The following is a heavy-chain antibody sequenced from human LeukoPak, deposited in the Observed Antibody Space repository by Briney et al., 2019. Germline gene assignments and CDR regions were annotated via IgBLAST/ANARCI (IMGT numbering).Heavy chain of an antibody. CDR2: ISSSGSTI. J-gene: IGHJ4*02. CDR1: GFTFSDYY. CDR3: AARDGYNYHFAY. V-gene: IGHV3-11*01. D-gene: IGHD5-24*01. Sequence: GGSLRLSCAASGFTFSDYYMSWIRQAPGKGLEWVSYISSSGSTIYYADSVKGRVTISRDNAKNSLYLQMNSLRAEDTAVYYCAARDGYNYHFAYWGQGTLVTVSS.